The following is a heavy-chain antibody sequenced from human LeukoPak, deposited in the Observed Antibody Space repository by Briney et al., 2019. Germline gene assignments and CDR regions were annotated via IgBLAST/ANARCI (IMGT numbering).Heavy chain of an antibody. CDR3: ARVGATPRLDAFDI. Sequence: GGSLRLSCEASGFSLSSYSMQWVRQAPGKGLEWVSSISGTSRYIHYSDSVKGRFTISRDNAKNSFYLQMNSLRAEDTAVYYCARVGATPRLDAFDIWGQGTMVTVSS. D-gene: IGHD1-26*01. CDR2: ISGTSRYI. J-gene: IGHJ3*02. CDR1: GFSLSSYS. V-gene: IGHV3-21*01.